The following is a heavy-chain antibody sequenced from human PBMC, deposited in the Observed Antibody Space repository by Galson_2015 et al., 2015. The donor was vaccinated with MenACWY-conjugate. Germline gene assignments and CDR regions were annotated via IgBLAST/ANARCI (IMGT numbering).Heavy chain of an antibody. Sequence: GSLRLSCAASGFTFSTFAMSWVRQAPGKGLEWVSVISGGGYNTYYADSVKGRFTISRDNSKNTLFLQMNSLSAEDTAVYYCAKKGYASGWSNGAWFDPWGQGTLVTVSS. CDR1: GFTFSTFA. CDR2: ISGGGYNT. CDR3: AKKGYASGWSNGAWFDP. V-gene: IGHV3-23*01. J-gene: IGHJ5*02. D-gene: IGHD6-19*01.